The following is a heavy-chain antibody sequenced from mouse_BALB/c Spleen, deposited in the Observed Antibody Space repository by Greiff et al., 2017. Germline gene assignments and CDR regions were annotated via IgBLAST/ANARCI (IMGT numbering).Heavy chain of an antibody. Sequence: EVQLVESGPELVKPGASVKISCKASGYSFTGSFMNWVKQNHGKSLEWIGRINPYNGATYYNQKFKGKATMTVDKSSSPAHMELLSLTSEDSAVYYCGRSLRRYAMDYWGQGTSVTGSS. CDR1: GYSFTGSF. CDR3: GRSLRRYAMDY. CDR2: INPYNGAT. J-gene: IGHJ4*01. D-gene: IGHD1-2*01. V-gene: IGHV1-37*01.